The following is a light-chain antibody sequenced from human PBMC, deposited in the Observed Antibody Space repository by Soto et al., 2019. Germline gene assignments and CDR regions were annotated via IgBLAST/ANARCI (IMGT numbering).Light chain of an antibody. J-gene: IGKJ1*01. V-gene: IGKV3-11*01. CDR3: QQRGNRPPWT. CDR2: DAY. CDR1: QSFRGL. Sequence: EVVLTQSPVTLSLSPGERATLSCRASQSFRGLLAWYQQKPGQAPRLLIYDAYNRATGIPPRFSGSGSGTDFTLTISSLEPEDFAVYYCQQRGNRPPWTFGQGTKVDIK.